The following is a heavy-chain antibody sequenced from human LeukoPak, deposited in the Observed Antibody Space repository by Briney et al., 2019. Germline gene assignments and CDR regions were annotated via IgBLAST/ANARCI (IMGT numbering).Heavy chain of an antibody. CDR1: GFTFSSYS. CDR2: ISSSSTI. CDR3: ARDGGYYYDSSGYFAWDY. Sequence: PGGSLRLSCAASGFTFSSYSMNWVRQAPGKGLEWVPYISSSSTIYYADSVKGRFAISRDNAKNSLYLQMNSLRAEDTAVYYCARDGGYYYDSSGYFAWDYWGQGTLVTVSS. J-gene: IGHJ4*02. V-gene: IGHV3-48*01. D-gene: IGHD3-22*01.